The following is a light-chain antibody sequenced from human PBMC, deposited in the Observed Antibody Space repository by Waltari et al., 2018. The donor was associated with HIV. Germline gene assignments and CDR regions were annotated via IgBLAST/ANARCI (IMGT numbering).Light chain of an antibody. J-gene: IGKJ4*01. Sequence: DIQVTQSPSSLSASLRDKVTITCRASEHIKMYLNWYQQKPGEAPHLLIYSASNLQSGVPSRFSGSGSGTDFTLTISSPQPEDSGIYFCQQTYSIPVTFGGGTKVEI. CDR1: EHIKMY. V-gene: IGKV1-39*01. CDR2: SAS. CDR3: QQTYSIPVT.